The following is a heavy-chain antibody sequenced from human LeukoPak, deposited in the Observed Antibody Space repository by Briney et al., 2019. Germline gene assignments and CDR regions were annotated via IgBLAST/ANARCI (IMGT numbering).Heavy chain of an antibody. Sequence: SVKVSCKASGGTFSSYAISWVRQAPGQGLEWMGGIIPIFGTANYAQKFQGRVTITADESTGTAYMELSSLRSEDTAVYYCASLPSPHPTYYDFWSGYYFPLVDVWGQGTTVTVSS. CDR2: IIPIFGTA. CDR1: GGTFSSYA. V-gene: IGHV1-69*13. CDR3: ASLPSPHPTYYDFWSGYYFPLVDV. D-gene: IGHD3-3*01. J-gene: IGHJ6*02.